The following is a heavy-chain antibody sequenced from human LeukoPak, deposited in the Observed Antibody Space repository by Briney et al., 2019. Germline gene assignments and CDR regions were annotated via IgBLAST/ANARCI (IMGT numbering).Heavy chain of an antibody. Sequence: ASVKVSCKVSGYTLTELSMHWVRQAPGKGLEWMGGFDPEDGETIYAQKFQGRVTMTEDTSTDTAYMELSSLRSEDTAVYYCATPQYYYGSGSPGAFDIWGQGTMVTVSS. J-gene: IGHJ3*02. V-gene: IGHV1-24*01. CDR2: FDPEDGET. D-gene: IGHD3-10*01. CDR1: GYTLTELS. CDR3: ATPQYYYGSGSPGAFDI.